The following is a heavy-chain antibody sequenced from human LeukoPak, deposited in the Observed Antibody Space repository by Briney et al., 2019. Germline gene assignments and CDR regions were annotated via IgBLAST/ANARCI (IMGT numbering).Heavy chain of an antibody. CDR3: ARSHTVAGFDY. D-gene: IGHD4-23*01. CDR1: GGSFSGYY. Sequence: SETLSLTCAVYGGSFSGYYWSWIRQPPGKGLGWIGEINHSGSTNYNPSLKSRVTISVDTSKNQFSLKLSSVTAADTAVYYCARSHTVAGFDYRGQGTLVTVSS. V-gene: IGHV4-34*01. J-gene: IGHJ4*02. CDR2: INHSGST.